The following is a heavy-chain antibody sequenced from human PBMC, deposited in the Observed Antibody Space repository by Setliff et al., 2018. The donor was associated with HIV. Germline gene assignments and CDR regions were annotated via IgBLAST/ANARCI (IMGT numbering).Heavy chain of an antibody. CDR3: ARHLSGNFWSDFDAFDI. D-gene: IGHD3-3*01. J-gene: IGHJ3*02. CDR1: GYSFTNSW. CDR2: IYPGDSDT. Sequence: GASLKISCKGSGYSFTNSWIGWVRQMPGKGLEWMGIIYPGDSDTRYSPSFQGQVTISADKSISTAYLQWSSLKASDTAIYYCARHLSGNFWSDFDAFDIWGQGTMVTVSS. V-gene: IGHV5-51*01.